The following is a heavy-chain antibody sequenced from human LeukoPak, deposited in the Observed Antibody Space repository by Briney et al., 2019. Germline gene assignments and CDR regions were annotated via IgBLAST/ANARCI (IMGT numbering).Heavy chain of an antibody. Sequence: SETLSLTCTVSGGSISSSSYYWGWIRQPPGKGLEWIGSIYYSGSTYYNPSLKSRVTISVGTSKNQFSLKVSSVTAADTAVYYCAREPGDLYYYDSSGYYTPWGQGTLVTVSS. CDR3: AREPGDLYYYDSSGYYTP. CDR2: IYYSGST. D-gene: IGHD3-22*01. J-gene: IGHJ5*02. CDR1: GGSISSSSYY. V-gene: IGHV4-39*07.